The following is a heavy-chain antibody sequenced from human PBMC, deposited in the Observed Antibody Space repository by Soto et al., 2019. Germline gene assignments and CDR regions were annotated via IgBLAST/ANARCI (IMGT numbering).Heavy chain of an antibody. D-gene: IGHD3-3*01. Sequence: SETLSLTCTVSGGSISSYYWSWIRQPPGKGLEWIGYIYYSGSTNYNPSLKSRVTISVDTSKNQFSLKLSSVTAADTAVYYCARGGDFWSGYLNYFDYWGQGTLVTVSS. CDR1: GGSISSYY. V-gene: IGHV4-59*01. J-gene: IGHJ4*02. CDR2: IYYSGST. CDR3: ARGGDFWSGYLNYFDY.